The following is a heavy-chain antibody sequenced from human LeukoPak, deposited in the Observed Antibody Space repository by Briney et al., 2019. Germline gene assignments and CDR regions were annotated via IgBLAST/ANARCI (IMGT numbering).Heavy chain of an antibody. CDR3: ARDKVRVSWFDP. CDR2: IIPIFGTA. CDR1: GGTFSSYA. Sequence: ASVKVSCXASGGTFSSYAISWVRQAHGQGLEWMGRIIPIFGTANYAQKFQGRVTITTDESTSTAYMELSSLRSEDTAVYYCARDKVRVSWFDPWGQGTLVTVSS. J-gene: IGHJ5*02. V-gene: IGHV1-69*05. D-gene: IGHD3-22*01.